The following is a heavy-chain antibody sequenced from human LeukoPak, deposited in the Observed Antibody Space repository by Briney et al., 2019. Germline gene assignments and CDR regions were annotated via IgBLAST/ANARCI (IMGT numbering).Heavy chain of an antibody. CDR3: ARGPYDSSGWDYIDY. D-gene: IGHD3-22*01. J-gene: IGHJ4*02. Sequence: GASVEVSCKASGYTFTGYYIHWVRQAPGQGLEWMGRINPNSGGTNYAQKFQGRVTMTRDTSISTAYMELSRLRSDDTAVYYCARGPYDSSGWDYIDYWGQGTLVTVSS. CDR2: INPNSGGT. V-gene: IGHV1-2*06. CDR1: GYTFTGYY.